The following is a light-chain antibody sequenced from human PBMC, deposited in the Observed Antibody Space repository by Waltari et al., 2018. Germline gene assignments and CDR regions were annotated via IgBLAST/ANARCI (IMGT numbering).Light chain of an antibody. J-gene: IGKJ1*01. CDR3: HQYYSTPQT. CDR2: WAS. V-gene: IGKV4-1*01. CDR1: MSLLFNSDSKSY. Sequence: DIVLTPSPEFMAVSLGERATLNCKSGMSLLFNSDSKSYLAWYQQRRGQPPTLLMYWASTRESGVPDRFNGSGSGTDFSLTISSLQAEDAAVYYCHQYYSTPQTFGQGTKVEVK.